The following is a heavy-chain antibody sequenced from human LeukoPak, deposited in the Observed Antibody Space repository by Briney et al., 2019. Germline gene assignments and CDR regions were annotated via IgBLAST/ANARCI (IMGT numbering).Heavy chain of an antibody. V-gene: IGHV1-18*01. CDR2: ISAYIDNT. CDR3: ARDPAGWPNYLDY. Sequence: ASLKPSCKTSGYTFSSYGISWVRQSPGQRLKGRGWISAYIDNTNYAQKLQRRVTITTYTATSTPLTELRSLRSDDTAVCPCARDPAGWPNYLDYWGQGTLVTVSS. J-gene: IGHJ4*02. D-gene: IGHD2-15*01. CDR1: GYTFSSYG.